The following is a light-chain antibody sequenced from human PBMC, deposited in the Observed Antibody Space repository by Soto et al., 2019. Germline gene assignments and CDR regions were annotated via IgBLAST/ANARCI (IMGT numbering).Light chain of an antibody. CDR1: SSNIGAGYD. V-gene: IGLV1-40*01. Sequence: QSVLTQPPSVSGAPGQRVTISCTGSSSNIGAGYDVHWYPQLPGTAPKLLIYGNSNRPSGVPDRFSGSKSGTSASLAITGLQAEDEADYYCQSYYSSLSGSVFGTGTKFTVL. CDR3: QSYYSSLSGSV. CDR2: GNS. J-gene: IGLJ1*01.